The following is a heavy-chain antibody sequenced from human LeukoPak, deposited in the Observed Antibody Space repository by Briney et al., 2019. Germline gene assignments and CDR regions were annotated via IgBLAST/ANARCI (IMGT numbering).Heavy chain of an antibody. CDR3: ARVYDSSGYPDIRND. Sequence: GASVKVSCKASGYTFTSYSMHWVRHAPGQGLEWMGIINPSGGSTSYAQKLQGRVTMTTDTSTSTAYMELRSLRSDDTAVYYCARVYDSSGYPDIRNDWGQGTLVTVSS. V-gene: IGHV1-46*01. CDR1: GYTFTSYS. D-gene: IGHD3-22*01. CDR2: INPSGGST. J-gene: IGHJ4*02.